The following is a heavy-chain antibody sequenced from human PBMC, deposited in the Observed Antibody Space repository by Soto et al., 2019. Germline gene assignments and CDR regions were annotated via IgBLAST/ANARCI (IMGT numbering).Heavy chain of an antibody. J-gene: IGHJ4*02. CDR2: ISGSGGST. D-gene: IGHD3-3*01. CDR3: AKDITIFGVALDYFDY. V-gene: IGHV3-23*01. Sequence: GGSLRLSCAASGFTFSSYAMSWVRQAPGKGLEWVSAISGSGGSTYYADSVKGRFTISRDNSKNTLYLQMNSLRAEDTAVYYCAKDITIFGVALDYFDYWGQGTLVTVSS. CDR1: GFTFSSYA.